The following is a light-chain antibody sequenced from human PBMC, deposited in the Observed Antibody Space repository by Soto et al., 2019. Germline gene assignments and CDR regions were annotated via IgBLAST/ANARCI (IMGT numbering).Light chain of an antibody. V-gene: IGKV3-20*01. CDR1: QSVSSSY. CDR2: DAS. CDR3: QQYAISPLT. Sequence: IELTQSPGTLSLSTGERATLSCRASQSVSSSYLAWYQQKPGQAPRLLIYDASSRATGIPDRFSGSGSGTDFTLTIIRLQAEDFVVYYCQQYAISPLTFGGGTKVDIK. J-gene: IGKJ4*01.